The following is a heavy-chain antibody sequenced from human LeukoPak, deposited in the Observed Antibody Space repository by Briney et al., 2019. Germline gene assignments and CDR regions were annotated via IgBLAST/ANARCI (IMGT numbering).Heavy chain of an antibody. V-gene: IGHV3-74*01. CDR1: GFTFSTYW. CDR2: INSDGSST. D-gene: IGHD3-10*01. CDR3: AKGLDYGSGS. Sequence: PGESLRLSCAASGFTFSTYWMHWVRQAPGKGLVWVSRINSDGSSTGYADSVKGRFTISRDNAKNTLYLQMNSLRTDDTAVYYCAKGLDYGSGSWGQGTLVTVSS. J-gene: IGHJ4*02.